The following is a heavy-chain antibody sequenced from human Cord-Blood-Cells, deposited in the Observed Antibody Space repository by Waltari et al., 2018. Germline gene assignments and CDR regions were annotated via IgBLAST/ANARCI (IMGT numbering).Heavy chain of an antibody. D-gene: IGHD2-2*03. CDR3: ARRAGYCSSTSCFFAFDI. CDR2: IYHSGST. J-gene: IGHJ3*02. V-gene: IGHV4-38-2*01. CDR1: GYSISSGYY. Sequence: QVQLQESGPGLVKPSETLSLTCAVSGYSISSGYYWGWIRPPPGKGLEWIGSIYHSGSTYYNPALKSRVTISVDTSKNQFSRKLSSVTAADTAVYYCARRAGYCSSTSCFFAFDIWGQGTMVTVSS.